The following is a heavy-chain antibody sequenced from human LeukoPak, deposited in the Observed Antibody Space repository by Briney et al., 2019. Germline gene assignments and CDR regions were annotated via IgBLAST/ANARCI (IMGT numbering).Heavy chain of an antibody. D-gene: IGHD6-19*01. CDR2: INPHSGGT. J-gene: IGHJ6*03. V-gene: IGHV1-2*02. CDR3: ARGPSIAVAGTTKNYYYYMDV. CDR1: GYTFTGYY. Sequence: GASVKVSCKASGYTFTGYYIHWVGQAPGQGLEWMGWINPHSGGTNYAQKFQGVVTMTRDTSITTAYMELSRLRSDDTAVYYCARGPSIAVAGTTKNYYYYMDVWGKGTTVTVSS.